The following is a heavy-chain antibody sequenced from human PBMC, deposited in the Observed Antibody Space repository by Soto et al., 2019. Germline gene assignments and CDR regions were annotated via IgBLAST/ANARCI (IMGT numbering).Heavy chain of an antibody. CDR3: ARESSGGSLHFDY. D-gene: IGHD2-15*01. Sequence: GGSLRLSCAASGFTVSSNYMSWVRQAPGKGLEWVSVIYSGGSTYYADSVKGRFTISRDNSKNTLYLQMNSLRAEDTAVYYCARESSGGSLHFDYWGQGTLVTVSS. CDR1: GFTVSSNY. V-gene: IGHV3-53*01. J-gene: IGHJ4*02. CDR2: IYSGGST.